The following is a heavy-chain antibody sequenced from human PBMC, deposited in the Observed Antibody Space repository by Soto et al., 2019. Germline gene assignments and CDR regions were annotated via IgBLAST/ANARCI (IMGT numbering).Heavy chain of an antibody. Sequence: PGGSLRLSCAASGFTFSDYYMSWIRQAPGKGLEWVSYISSSSSYTNYADSVKGRFTISRDNAKNSLYLQMNSLRAEDTAVYYCARGGHYYDSSGRGYAFDIWGQGTMVTVSS. D-gene: IGHD3-22*01. J-gene: IGHJ3*02. CDR2: ISSSSSYT. V-gene: IGHV3-11*06. CDR1: GFTFSDYY. CDR3: ARGGHYYDSSGRGYAFDI.